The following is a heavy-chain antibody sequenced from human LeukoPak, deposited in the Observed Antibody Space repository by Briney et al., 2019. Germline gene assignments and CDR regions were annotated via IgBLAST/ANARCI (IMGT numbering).Heavy chain of an antibody. V-gene: IGHV3-30*02. D-gene: IGHD3-16*01. CDR3: AKDFLGDSGPGN. CDR1: GFTFSSYG. Sequence: PGGSLRLSCAASGFTFSSYGMHWVRQAPGQGLEWVAFIRFDGSNKYYADSVKGRFTISRDNSKNTLYLQMNSLRAEDTAVYYCAKDFLGDSGPGNWGQGTLVTVSS. CDR2: IRFDGSNK. J-gene: IGHJ4*02.